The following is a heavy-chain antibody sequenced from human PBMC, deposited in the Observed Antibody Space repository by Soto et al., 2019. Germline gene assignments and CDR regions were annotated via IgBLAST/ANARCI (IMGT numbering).Heavy chain of an antibody. CDR3: SRGSFGYYGP. D-gene: IGHD2-2*03. Sequence: PVGSLRLSCNCSGFRFSEHAMTWVRQAPGKGLEWVGFIRNTPYGGTTDYAASVRGRFTISRDDSASIAYLQMNSLKTEDSGLYYCSRGSFGYYGPWGQGTLVTVS. CDR2: IRNTPYGGTT. V-gene: IGHV3-49*04. CDR1: GFRFSEHA. J-gene: IGHJ5*02.